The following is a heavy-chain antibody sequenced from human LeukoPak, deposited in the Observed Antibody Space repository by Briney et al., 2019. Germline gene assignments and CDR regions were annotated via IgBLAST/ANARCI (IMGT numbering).Heavy chain of an antibody. CDR2: ISGSGGST. J-gene: IGHJ4*02. D-gene: IGHD6-13*01. CDR1: GFTFSSYA. CDR3: ARGHPPTYSSLDY. Sequence: GGSLRLSCAASGFTFSSYATSWVRQAPGKGLEWVSVISGSGGSTYYADSVKGRFTISRDNSKNTLYLQMNSLRAEDTAVYYCARGHPPTYSSLDYWGQGTLVTVSS. V-gene: IGHV3-23*01.